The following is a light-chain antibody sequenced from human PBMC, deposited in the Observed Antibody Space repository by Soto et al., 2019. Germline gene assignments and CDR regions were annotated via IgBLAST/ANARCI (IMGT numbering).Light chain of an antibody. J-gene: IGKJ4*01. V-gene: IGKV3-15*01. CDR3: QQYNNWPPLT. CDR1: QSVSSN. Sequence: EIVMTQSPATLSVSPGERATLSCRASQSVSSNLAWYQQKPGQAPRLLIYGASTRATGIPARFSGSGSGTEFTXTXSSLQSEDFAVYYCQQYNNWPPLTFGGGTKVEIK. CDR2: GAS.